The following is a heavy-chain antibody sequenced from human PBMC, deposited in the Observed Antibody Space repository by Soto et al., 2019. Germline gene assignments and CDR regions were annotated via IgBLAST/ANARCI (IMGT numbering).Heavy chain of an antibody. D-gene: IGHD6-6*01. CDR1: GGSISSGGYY. V-gene: IGHV4-31*02. CDR2: IYYSGST. CDR3: ARSSQLRFDY. Sequence: SETLSLTXTVSGGSISSGGYYWSWIRQHPGKGLEWIGYIYYSGSTYYNPSLKSRVTISVDTSKNQFSLKLSSVTAADTAVYYCARSSQLRFDYWGQGSLVTVSS. J-gene: IGHJ4*02.